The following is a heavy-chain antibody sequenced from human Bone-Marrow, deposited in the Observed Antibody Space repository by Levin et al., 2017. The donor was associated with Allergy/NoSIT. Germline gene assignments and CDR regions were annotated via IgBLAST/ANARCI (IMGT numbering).Heavy chain of an antibody. Sequence: PSETLSLTCNVSGASINNSHHYWSWIRQPAGKGLEWIGRMFAGGAATYNRSLRSGVTISIDTSKNQCSLKRTTVHAADTAVYYCARDETFNSWHVAWCDSWGQGTLVTVSS. CDR1: GASINNSHHY. J-gene: IGHJ5*01. CDR3: ARDETFNSWHVAWCDS. V-gene: IGHV4-61*02. D-gene: IGHD6-13*01. CDR2: MFAGGAA.